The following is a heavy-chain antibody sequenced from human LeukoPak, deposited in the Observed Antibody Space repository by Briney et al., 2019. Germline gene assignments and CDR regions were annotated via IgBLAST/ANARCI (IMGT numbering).Heavy chain of an antibody. V-gene: IGHV4-59*08. CDR2: IDFSGST. D-gene: IGHD4-23*01. Sequence: SETLSLTCTVSGDSISSYYWSWIRQPPGKGLEWIGFIDFSGSTNSNPSLKSRVTISVDTSKNLFSLKLSSVTAADTAVYYCARLRWYLEYWGQGTLVTVSS. J-gene: IGHJ4*02. CDR1: GDSISSYY. CDR3: ARLRWYLEY.